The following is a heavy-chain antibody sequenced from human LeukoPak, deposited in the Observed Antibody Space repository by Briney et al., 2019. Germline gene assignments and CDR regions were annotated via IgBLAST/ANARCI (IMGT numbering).Heavy chain of an antibody. CDR2: IRSDGSNK. CDR3: AKSRLSGINDAFDI. J-gene: IGHJ3*02. Sequence: GGSLRLSCAASGFTFGSYGMHWVRQAPGKGLEWVTFIRSDGSNKYYADSVKGRFTISRDNSKNTLYLQMNSLRAEDTALYYCAKSRLSGINDAFDIWGQGTMVTVSS. D-gene: IGHD3-3*01. CDR1: GFTFGSYG. V-gene: IGHV3-30*02.